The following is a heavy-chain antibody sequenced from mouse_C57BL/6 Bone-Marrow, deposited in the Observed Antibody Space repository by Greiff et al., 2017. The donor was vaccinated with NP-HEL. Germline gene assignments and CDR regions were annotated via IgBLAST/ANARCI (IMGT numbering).Heavy chain of an antibody. Sequence: QVQLQQSGAELARPGASVKLSCKASGYTFTSYGISWVKQRTGQGLEWIGEIYPRSGNTYYNEKFKGKATLTADKSSSTAYMELRSLTSEDSAVYFCARLDWDVYAMDYWGQGTSVTVSS. J-gene: IGHJ4*01. V-gene: IGHV1-81*01. CDR1: GYTFTSYG. CDR2: IYPRSGNT. CDR3: ARLDWDVYAMDY. D-gene: IGHD4-1*01.